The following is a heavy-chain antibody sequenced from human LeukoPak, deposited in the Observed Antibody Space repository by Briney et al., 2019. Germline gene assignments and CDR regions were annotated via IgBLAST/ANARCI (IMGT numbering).Heavy chain of an antibody. V-gene: IGHV3-48*01. Sequence: PGGSLRLSCATSGFIFSSYSMNWVRQAPGKGLEWVSYISSSSRTIYYADSAKGRFTISRDNAKNSLYLQMSSLRAEDTAVYYCARDFHMRNYDIGGYSYWGQGTLVTVSS. D-gene: IGHD3-22*01. CDR3: ARDFHMRNYDIGGYSY. CDR1: GFIFSSYS. J-gene: IGHJ4*02. CDR2: ISSSSRTI.